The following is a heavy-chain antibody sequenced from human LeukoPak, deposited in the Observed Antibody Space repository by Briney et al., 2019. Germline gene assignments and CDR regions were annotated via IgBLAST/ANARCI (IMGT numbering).Heavy chain of an antibody. J-gene: IGHJ3*02. CDR1: GTSISSPGYE. Sequence: PSETLSLTCTVSGTSISSPGYEWGWIRQPPGEGLEWIGSMFDSGATYYNPSLKNRVTIFVDTSENRLSLRLNSVTAADTAVYYCARGEKPSTPRGGQTFDIWGQGTMVTVSS. CDR3: ARGEKPSTPRGGQTFDI. D-gene: IGHD2-15*01. V-gene: IGHV4-39*02. CDR2: MFDSGAT.